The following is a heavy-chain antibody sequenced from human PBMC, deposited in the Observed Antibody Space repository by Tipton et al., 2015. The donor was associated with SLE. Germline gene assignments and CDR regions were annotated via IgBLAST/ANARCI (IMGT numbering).Heavy chain of an antibody. V-gene: IGHV3-30-3*01. CDR3: AKDYMVRGLWYFDV. Sequence: SLRLSCAASGFTFTNYAMSWVRQAPGKGLEWVAVISYDASHKYYADSVKGRFTISRDNSRNTLYLQMNSLRAEDTAVYYCAKDYMVRGLWYFDVWGRGTLVTVSS. CDR2: ISYDASHK. CDR1: GFTFTNYA. D-gene: IGHD3-10*01. J-gene: IGHJ2*01.